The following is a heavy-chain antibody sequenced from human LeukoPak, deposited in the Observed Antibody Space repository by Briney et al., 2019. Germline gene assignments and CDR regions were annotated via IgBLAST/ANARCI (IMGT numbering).Heavy chain of an antibody. CDR2: VHYTGAT. D-gene: IGHD2-8*01. V-gene: IGHV4-59*11. Sequence: SETLSLTCTVSGGSISSHYWTWIRQPPGKGLEWIAYVHYTGATNYNPSLKSRVTISLGTSKKKFYLTLSSVTAADTAVYYCARVIAADNGLDYWGQGTLVTVSS. CDR1: GGSISSHY. CDR3: ARVIAADNGLDY. J-gene: IGHJ4*02.